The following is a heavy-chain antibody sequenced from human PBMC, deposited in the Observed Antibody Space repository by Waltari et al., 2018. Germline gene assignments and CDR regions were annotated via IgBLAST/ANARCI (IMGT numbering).Heavy chain of an antibody. CDR2: IKQDGSEK. CDR1: GFTFSSYW. J-gene: IGHJ4*02. CDR3: ATALNYGDYGFDY. Sequence: GESGGGLVQPGGSLRLSCAASGFTFSSYWMRWVRQAPGKGLEWVANIKQDGSEKYYVDSVKGRFTISRDNAKNSLYLQMNSLRAEDTVVYYCATALNYGDYGFDYWGQGTLVTVSS. D-gene: IGHD4-17*01. V-gene: IGHV3-7*04.